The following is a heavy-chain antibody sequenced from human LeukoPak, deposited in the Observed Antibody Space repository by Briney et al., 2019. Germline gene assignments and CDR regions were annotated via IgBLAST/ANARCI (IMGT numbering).Heavy chain of an antibody. Sequence: PGGSLRLSCAASGFTVSSNYMSWVRQAPGKGLEWVSVIYSGGSTYYADSVKGLFTISRDNSKNTLYLQMNSLRAEDTAVYYYARTNWYYYYMDVWGKGTTVTVSS. D-gene: IGHD7-27*01. CDR2: IYSGGST. CDR1: GFTVSSNY. V-gene: IGHV3-66*02. CDR3: ARTNWYYYYMDV. J-gene: IGHJ6*03.